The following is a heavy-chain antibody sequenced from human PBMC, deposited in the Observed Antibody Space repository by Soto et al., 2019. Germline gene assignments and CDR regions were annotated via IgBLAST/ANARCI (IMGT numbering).Heavy chain of an antibody. Sequence: GGSLRLSCAASGFTFSNYNMNWVRQAPGKGLEWVSSISSSSTYIYYADSVKGRFTISRDNAKNSLYLQMNSLRAEDTAVYYCARVGTRDYYYGMDVWGQGTTVTVSS. J-gene: IGHJ6*02. CDR1: GFTFSNYN. D-gene: IGHD2-2*01. CDR3: ARVGTRDYYYGMDV. V-gene: IGHV3-21*01. CDR2: ISSSSTYI.